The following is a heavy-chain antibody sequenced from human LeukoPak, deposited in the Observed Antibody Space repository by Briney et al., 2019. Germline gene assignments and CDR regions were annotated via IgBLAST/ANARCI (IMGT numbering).Heavy chain of an antibody. CDR1: GGSISSYY. CDR2: IYYSGST. D-gene: IGHD3-22*01. V-gene: IGHV4-59*12. Sequence: SETLSLTCTVSGGSISSYYWSWIRQPPGKGLEWIGYIYYSGSTNYNPSLKSRVTISVDTSKNQFSLKLSSVTAADTAVYYCASTGIEGYYLVFDLWGRGTLVTVSS. J-gene: IGHJ2*01. CDR3: ASTGIEGYYLVFDL.